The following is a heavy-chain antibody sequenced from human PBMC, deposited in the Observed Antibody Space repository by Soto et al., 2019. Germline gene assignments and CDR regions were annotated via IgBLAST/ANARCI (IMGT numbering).Heavy chain of an antibody. V-gene: IGHV3-30-3*01. CDR1: GFTFSSFP. CDR2: ISYDGSTK. Sequence: PGGSLRLSCAASGFTFSSFPIHWVRQAPGKGLEWVAVISYDGSTKYYADSVKGRFTISRDNSRNTLYLQMNSLRAADTAVYYCARGPGSYFDYWGQGTLVTVSS. CDR3: ARGPGSYFDY. J-gene: IGHJ4*02.